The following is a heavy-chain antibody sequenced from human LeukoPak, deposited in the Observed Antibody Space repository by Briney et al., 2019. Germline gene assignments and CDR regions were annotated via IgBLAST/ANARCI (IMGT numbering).Heavy chain of an antibody. D-gene: IGHD3-3*01. CDR3: ARGTYYDFWSGYYTPNWFDP. CDR2: IYYSGST. V-gene: IGHV4-59*08. Sequence: SETLSLTCTVSGGSISSYYWSWIRQPPGKGLEWIGYIYYSGSTNYNPSLKSRVTISVDTSKNLFSLKLSSVTAADTAVYYCARGTYYDFWSGYYTPNWFDPWGQGTLVTVSS. J-gene: IGHJ5*02. CDR1: GGSISSYY.